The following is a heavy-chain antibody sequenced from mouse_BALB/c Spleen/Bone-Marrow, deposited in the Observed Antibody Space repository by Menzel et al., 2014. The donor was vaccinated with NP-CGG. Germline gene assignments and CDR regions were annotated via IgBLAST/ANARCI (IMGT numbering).Heavy chain of an antibody. D-gene: IGHD2-2*01. CDR3: AKRDIYYGYDGNAMDY. J-gene: IGHJ4*01. CDR1: GYTFTTYT. V-gene: IGHV1-4*01. Sequence: QVHVKQSGAELARPGASVKMSCKASGYTFTTYTMHWVKQRPGQGLEWIGYINPSSGYTNYNQKFKDKATLTADKSSSTAYMQLSSLTYEDSAVYFCAKRDIYYGYDGNAMDYWGQGTSVTVSS. CDR2: INPSSGYT.